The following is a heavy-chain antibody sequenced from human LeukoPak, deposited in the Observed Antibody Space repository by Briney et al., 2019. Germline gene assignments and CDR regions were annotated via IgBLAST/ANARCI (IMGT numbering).Heavy chain of an antibody. V-gene: IGHV4-39*07. J-gene: IGHJ4*02. CDR1: GGSISSSSYY. Sequence: SETLSLTCTVSGGSISSSSYYWGWIRQPPGKGLEWIGSIYYSGSTYYNPSLKSRVTISVDTSKNQFSLKLSSVTAADTAVYYCAGGKLTGDLCYFDYWGQGTLVTVSS. D-gene: IGHD7-27*01. CDR3: AGGKLTGDLCYFDY. CDR2: IYYSGST.